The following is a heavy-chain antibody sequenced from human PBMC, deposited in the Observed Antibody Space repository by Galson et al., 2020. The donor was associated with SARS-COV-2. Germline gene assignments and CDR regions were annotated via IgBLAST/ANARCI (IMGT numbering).Heavy chain of an antibody. J-gene: IGHJ6*02. CDR1: GFPFITYA. Sequence: TGGSLRLSCTSSGFPFITYAMSWVRQAPGKGLEWVAGITGSGGFTYYADSGKGRFTISRDNTKNTLYLQMHNLRAEDTGTYFCAREYCTGGSCYSTFLHYGMDIWGQGTTVTVSS. D-gene: IGHD2-15*01. CDR3: AREYCTGGSCYSTFLHYGMDI. CDR2: ITGSGGFT. V-gene: IGHV3-23*01.